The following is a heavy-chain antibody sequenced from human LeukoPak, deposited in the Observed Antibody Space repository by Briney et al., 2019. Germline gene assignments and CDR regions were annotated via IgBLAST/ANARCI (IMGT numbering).Heavy chain of an antibody. D-gene: IGHD6-19*01. CDR3: ARGPYTVLAVA. Sequence: PERSLRLSCAASGFTFSSHGMHWVRQAPGKGLEWVAMIWYDGSKKYYGDSVKGRFTVSRDNSKNTVDLQMNSLRAEDTAVYYCARGPYTVLAVAWGQGTLVTVSS. CDR2: IWYDGSKK. CDR1: GFTFSSHG. V-gene: IGHV3-33*01. J-gene: IGHJ5*02.